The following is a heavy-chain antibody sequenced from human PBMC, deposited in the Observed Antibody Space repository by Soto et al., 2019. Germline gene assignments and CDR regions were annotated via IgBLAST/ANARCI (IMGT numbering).Heavy chain of an antibody. V-gene: IGHV3-30*04. D-gene: IGHD5-18*01. CDR1: GFTFRNYP. CDR3: AREGYSYGSLDY. CDR2: ISNDGSNK. J-gene: IGHJ4*01. Sequence: GGSLRLSCAASGFTFRNYPMHWVRQAPGKGLEWVAVISNDGSNKYYGDSVKGRFTISRDNSKNTLYLQINSLRGGDTAVYYCAREGYSYGSLDYWGQGTLVTVS.